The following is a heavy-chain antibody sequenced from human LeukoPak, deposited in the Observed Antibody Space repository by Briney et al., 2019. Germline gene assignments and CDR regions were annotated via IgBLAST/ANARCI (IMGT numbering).Heavy chain of an antibody. D-gene: IGHD1-26*01. CDR3: ASSGSYWILFDY. Sequence: GGSLRLSCAASGFTFSSYWMSWVRQAPGKGLEWVANIKQDGSEKYYVDSVKGRFTISRDNAKNPLYLQMNSLRAEDTAVYYCASSGSYWILFDYWGQGTLVTVSS. J-gene: IGHJ4*02. CDR2: IKQDGSEK. V-gene: IGHV3-7*01. CDR1: GFTFSSYW.